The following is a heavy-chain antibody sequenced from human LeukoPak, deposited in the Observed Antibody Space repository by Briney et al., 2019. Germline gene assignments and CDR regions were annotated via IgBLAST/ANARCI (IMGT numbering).Heavy chain of an antibody. Sequence: GGSVPDSFMASRYTFIGTGWYLYWLRQAPGQGLECLGWIYPNNGATGYAQKFQGRVAMTRDTSISAAYMELSRLRPDDTAVYYCARDGPAQMVDFDYWGQGTLVTVSS. CDR2: IYPNNGAT. CDR3: ARDGPAQMVDFDY. V-gene: IGHV1-2*02. J-gene: IGHJ4*02. CDR1: RYTFIGTGWY. D-gene: IGHD3-10*01.